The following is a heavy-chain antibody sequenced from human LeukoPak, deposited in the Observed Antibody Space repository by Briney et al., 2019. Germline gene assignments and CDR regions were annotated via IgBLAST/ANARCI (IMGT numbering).Heavy chain of an antibody. J-gene: IGHJ4*02. CDR3: ARDLRGWFGDLAIDY. D-gene: IGHD3-10*01. Sequence: GGSLRLSCAASGFTFSSYSMNWVRQAPGKGLEWVSSISSSSSCIYYADSVKGRFTISRDNAKNSLYLQMNSLRAEDTAVYYCARDLRGWFGDLAIDYWGQGTLVTVSS. CDR2: ISSSSSCI. V-gene: IGHV3-21*01. CDR1: GFTFSSYS.